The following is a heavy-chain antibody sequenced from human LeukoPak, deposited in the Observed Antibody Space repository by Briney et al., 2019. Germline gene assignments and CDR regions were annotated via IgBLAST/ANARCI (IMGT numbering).Heavy chain of an antibody. V-gene: IGHV3-48*01. CDR3: ARVSLDCSSTSCYSAFDI. Sequence: PGGSLRLSCAASGFTFSSYSMNWDRQAPGKGLEWVSYISSSSSTIYYADSVKGRFTISRDNAKNSLYLQMNSLRAEDTAVYYCARVSLDCSSTSCYSAFDIWGQGTMVTVSS. CDR2: ISSSSSTI. D-gene: IGHD2-2*02. CDR1: GFTFSSYS. J-gene: IGHJ3*02.